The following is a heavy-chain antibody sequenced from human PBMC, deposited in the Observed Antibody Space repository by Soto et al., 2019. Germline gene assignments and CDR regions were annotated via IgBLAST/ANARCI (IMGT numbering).Heavy chain of an antibody. Sequence: QVQLVQSGAEVKKPGSSVKVSCKASGGTFSSYTISWVRQAPGQGLEWMGRIIPILGIANYAQKFQGRVTITADKSTSTAYMELSSLRSEDTAVYYCATCSYYDMLTGSNWFDPWGQGTLVTVSS. D-gene: IGHD3-9*01. J-gene: IGHJ5*02. V-gene: IGHV1-69*02. CDR2: IIPILGIA. CDR3: ATCSYYDMLTGSNWFDP. CDR1: GGTFSSYT.